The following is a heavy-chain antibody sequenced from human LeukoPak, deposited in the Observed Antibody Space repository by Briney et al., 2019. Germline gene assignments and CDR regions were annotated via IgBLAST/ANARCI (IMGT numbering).Heavy chain of an antibody. J-gene: IGHJ4*02. CDR1: GFTFSSYG. V-gene: IGHV3-30*03. CDR3: ARDWHGTAAADSSRD. Sequence: GGSLRLSCAASGFTFSSYGMHWVRQAPGKGLEWVAVISYDGSNKYYADSVKGRFTISRDNSKNTLYLQMNSLRAEDTAVYYCARDWHGTAAADSSRDWGQGTLVTVSS. D-gene: IGHD6-13*01. CDR2: ISYDGSNK.